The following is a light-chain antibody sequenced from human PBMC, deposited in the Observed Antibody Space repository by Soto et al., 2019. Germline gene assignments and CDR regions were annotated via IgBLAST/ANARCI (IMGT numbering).Light chain of an antibody. J-gene: IGLJ1*01. Sequence: QSALTQPASVSGSPGQSIAISCTGTSGDVGGYAYVSWYQQHQDKAPKLMIYEVTKRPSWVSNRFSGSKSGNTASLTISGIQPEDEADYYCSSHPSGSNRVFGSGTKLTVL. V-gene: IGLV2-14*01. CDR1: SGDVGGYAY. CDR2: EVT. CDR3: SSHPSGSNRV.